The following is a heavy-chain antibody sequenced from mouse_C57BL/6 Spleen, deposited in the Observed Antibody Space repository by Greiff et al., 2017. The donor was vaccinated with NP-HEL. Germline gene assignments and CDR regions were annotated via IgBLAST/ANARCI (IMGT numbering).Heavy chain of an antibody. CDR2: INPNNGGT. J-gene: IGHJ3*01. CDR3: ARRNYSNYRAWFAY. V-gene: IGHV1-18*01. CDR1: GYTFTDYN. D-gene: IGHD2-5*01. Sequence: DVKLQESGPELVKPGASVKIPCKASGYTFTDYNMDWVKQSHGKSLEWIGDINPNNGGTIYNQKFKGKATLTVDKSSSTAYMELRSLTSEDTAVYYCARRNYSNYRAWFAYWGQGTLVTVSA.